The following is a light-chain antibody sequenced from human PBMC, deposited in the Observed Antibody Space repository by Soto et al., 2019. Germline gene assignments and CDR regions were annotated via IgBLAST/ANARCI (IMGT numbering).Light chain of an antibody. V-gene: IGLV2-23*02. CDR3: CSYAGSTTHVV. Sequence: QAVVTQPASVSGSPGQSITISCTGTSSDVGSYNLVSWYQQYPGKAPKFIIYEVSKRPSGVSNRFSGSKSGNTASLTISGLQAEDEADYYCCSYAGSTTHVVFGGGTKLTVL. J-gene: IGLJ2*01. CDR1: SSDVGSYNL. CDR2: EVS.